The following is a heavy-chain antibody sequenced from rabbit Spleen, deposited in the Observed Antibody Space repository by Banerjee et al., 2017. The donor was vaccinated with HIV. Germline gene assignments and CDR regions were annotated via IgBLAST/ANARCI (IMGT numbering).Heavy chain of an antibody. V-gene: IGHV1S45*01. J-gene: IGHJ4*01. Sequence: QEQLVESGGGLVKPGASLTLTCKASGFSFSDRDVMCWVRQAPGKGLEWIACINASTGKPVYATWASGRFTISRTSSTTVTLQMTGLTAADTATYFCAKNGGMLDYRLWGPGTLVTVS. D-gene: IGHD6-1*01. CDR2: INASTGKP. CDR3: AKNGGMLDYRL. CDR1: GFSFSDRDV.